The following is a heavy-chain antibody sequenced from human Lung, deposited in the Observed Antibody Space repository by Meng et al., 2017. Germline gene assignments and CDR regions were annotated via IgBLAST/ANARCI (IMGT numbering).Heavy chain of an antibody. V-gene: IGHV4-34*01. Sequence: VMLQYWGPGLLKPSETLSLTCVVSGGSFSDYYWSWIRQPPGKGLEWIGEINHSGSTNYNPSLESRATISVDTSRNNLSLKLSSVTAADSAVYYCARGPTTMAHDFDYWGQGTLVTVSS. CDR1: GGSFSDYY. D-gene: IGHD4-11*01. J-gene: IGHJ4*02. CDR3: ARGPTTMAHDFDY. CDR2: INHSGST.